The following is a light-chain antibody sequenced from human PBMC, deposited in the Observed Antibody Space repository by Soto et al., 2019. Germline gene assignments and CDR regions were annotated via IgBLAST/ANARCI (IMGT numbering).Light chain of an antibody. J-gene: IGLJ3*02. CDR2: EGS. CDR1: SSDVGSSNL. CDR3: CSYAGSSTWV. Sequence: QSALTQPASVSGSPGQSITISCTGTSSDVGSSNLVSWYQQHPGKAPKLMIYEGSKRPSGVSDRFSGSKTGNTASLTISGLQAEDEGDYYCCSYAGSSTWVFGGGTKLNVL. V-gene: IGLV2-23*01.